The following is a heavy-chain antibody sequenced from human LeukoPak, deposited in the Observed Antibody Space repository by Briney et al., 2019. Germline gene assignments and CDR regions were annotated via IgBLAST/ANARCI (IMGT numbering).Heavy chain of an antibody. J-gene: IGHJ4*02. CDR2: ISAYNGNT. CDR1: GYTFTSYG. D-gene: IGHD2-15*01. Sequence: ASVKVSCKASGYTFTSYGISWVRQAPGQGLEWMGWISAYNGNTNYAQKLQGRVTMTTDTSTSIAYMELRSLRSDDTAVYYCARDQSCSGGSCYHPFDYWGQGTLVTVSS. CDR3: ARDQSCSGGSCYHPFDY. V-gene: IGHV1-18*01.